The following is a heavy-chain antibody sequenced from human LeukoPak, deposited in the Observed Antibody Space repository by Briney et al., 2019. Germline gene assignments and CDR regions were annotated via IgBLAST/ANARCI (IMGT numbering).Heavy chain of an antibody. V-gene: IGHV3-7*05. J-gene: IGHJ4*02. CDR2: VKPDGGDK. CDR3: ARDLYY. Sequence: SGGSLRLSCAASGFTFSNYWMDWVRQAPGKGLEWVANVKPDGGDKYYADSVKGRFTISRDNAKNSLFLEMNSLRAEDTVVYYCARDLYYWGQGTLVTVSS. CDR1: GFTFSNYW.